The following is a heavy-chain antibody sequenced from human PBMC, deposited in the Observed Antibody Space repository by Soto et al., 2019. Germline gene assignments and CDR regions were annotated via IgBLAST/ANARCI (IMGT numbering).Heavy chain of an antibody. V-gene: IGHV4-59*08. D-gene: IGHD3-9*01. CDR3: ARSNRGILTGYYIDY. CDR1: GGSLSSYY. J-gene: IGHJ4*02. Sequence: PSETLSLTCTVSGGSLSSYYLSWIRQHPGKGLEWIGYIYYSGSTNYNPSLKSRVTISVDTSKNQFSLKLSSVTAADTAVYYCARSNRGILTGYYIDYLGQGTQVTVSS. CDR2: IYYSGST.